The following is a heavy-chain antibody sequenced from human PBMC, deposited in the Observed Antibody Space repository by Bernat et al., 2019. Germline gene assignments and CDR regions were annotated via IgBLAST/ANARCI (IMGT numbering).Heavy chain of an antibody. D-gene: IGHD1-26*01. Sequence: EVQLVESGGGLVQPGRSLRLSCAASGFTFDDYAMHWVRQAPGKGLEWVSGISWNSGSIGYADSGKGRFTISRDNAKNSLYLQMNSLRAEDTALYYCAKAGSATWDYYYYYMDVWGKGTTVTVSS. J-gene: IGHJ6*03. CDR3: AKAGSATWDYYYYYMDV. CDR1: GFTFDDYA. CDR2: ISWNSGSI. V-gene: IGHV3-9*01.